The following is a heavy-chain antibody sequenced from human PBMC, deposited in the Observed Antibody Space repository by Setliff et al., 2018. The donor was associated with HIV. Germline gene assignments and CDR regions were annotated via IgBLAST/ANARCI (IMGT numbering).Heavy chain of an antibody. CDR1: GYTFTNYW. CDR2: IYPGDSVT. CDR3: IRRRRAPGTEDLEAV. V-gene: IGHV5-51*01. Sequence: GESLTISCRASGYTFTNYWIGWVRQMPGKGLEWIGVIYPGDSVTRYGPSFQGQVFISADRSITTAYLEWSSLKPSDTAMYYCIRRRRAPGTEDLEAVWGQGTLVTVS. D-gene: IGHD1-26*01. J-gene: IGHJ4*02.